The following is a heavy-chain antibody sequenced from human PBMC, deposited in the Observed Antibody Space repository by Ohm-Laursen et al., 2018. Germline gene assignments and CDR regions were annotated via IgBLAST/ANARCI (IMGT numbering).Heavy chain of an antibody. Sequence: PRLSCAASGFTFSSYWMSWVRQAPGKGLEWVASLKQDGSEIYYVDSVKGRFTISRDNANNSVYLQMNSLRAEDTAVYYCTRDPPEDSSWYADYWGQGTLVTVSP. CDR1: GFTFSSYW. J-gene: IGHJ4*02. D-gene: IGHD6-13*01. CDR2: LKQDGSEI. V-gene: IGHV3-7*01. CDR3: TRDPPEDSSWYADY.